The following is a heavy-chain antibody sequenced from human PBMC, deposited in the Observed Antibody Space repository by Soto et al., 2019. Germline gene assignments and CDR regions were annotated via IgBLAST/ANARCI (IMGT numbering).Heavy chain of an antibody. J-gene: IGHJ5*02. D-gene: IGHD6-19*01. CDR1: GGSISSGGYY. CDR2: IYYSGST. V-gene: IGHV4-31*03. Sequence: PSETLSLTCTVSGGSISSGGYYWSWIRQHPGKGLEWIGYIYYSGSTYYNPSLKSRVTISVDTSKNQFSLKLSSVTAADTAVYYCARVTHSSGQNWFDPWGQGTLVTVSS. CDR3: ARVTHSSGQNWFDP.